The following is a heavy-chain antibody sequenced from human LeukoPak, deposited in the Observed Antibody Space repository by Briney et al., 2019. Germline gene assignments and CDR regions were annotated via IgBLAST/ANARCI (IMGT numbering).Heavy chain of an antibody. CDR2: IKEDGSEK. J-gene: IGHJ6*03. CDR1: GFTFSGYW. V-gene: IGHV3-7*01. Sequence: GGSLRLSCAASGFTFSGYWMTWVRQAPGKGLEWVANIKEDGSEKYYVDSVKGRFTISRDNAKNSLYLQMNSLRAEDTAVYYCARERTMDVWGKGTTVTISS. CDR3: ARERTMDV.